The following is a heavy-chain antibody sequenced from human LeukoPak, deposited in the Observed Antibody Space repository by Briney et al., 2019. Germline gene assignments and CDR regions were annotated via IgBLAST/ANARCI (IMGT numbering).Heavy chain of an antibody. J-gene: IGHJ5*02. V-gene: IGHV4-34*01. CDR2: INHSGST. CDR3: ARTLNKYSDNWFDP. D-gene: IGHD2-21*01. Sequence: SETLSLTCAVYGGSFSGYYWSLIRQPPGKGLEWIGEINHSGSTNYNPSLKSRVTISVDTSKNQFSLKLSSVTAADTAVYYCARTLNKYSDNWFDPWGQGTLVTVSS. CDR1: GGSFSGYY.